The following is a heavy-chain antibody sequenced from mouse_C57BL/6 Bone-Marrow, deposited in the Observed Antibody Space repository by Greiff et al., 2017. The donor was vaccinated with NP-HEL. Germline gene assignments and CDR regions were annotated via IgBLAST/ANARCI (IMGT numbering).Heavy chain of an antibody. Sequence: EVHLVESGGGLVQPGGSLKLSCAASGFTFSDYGMAWVRQAPRKGPEWVAFISNLAYSIYYEDTVTGRFTISIENAKNTLYLEMSSLRSEDTAMYYCARHGGYGSSSYAMDYWGQGTSVTVSS. J-gene: IGHJ4*01. D-gene: IGHD1-1*01. CDR2: ISNLAYSI. CDR3: ARHGGYGSSSYAMDY. CDR1: GFTFSDYG. V-gene: IGHV5-15*01.